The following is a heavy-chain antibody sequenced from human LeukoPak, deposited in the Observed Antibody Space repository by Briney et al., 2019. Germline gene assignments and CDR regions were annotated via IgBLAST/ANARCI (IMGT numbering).Heavy chain of an antibody. Sequence: SETLSLTCTVSGGSISSGSYYWGWIRQPPGKGLEWIGSIYYSGSTYYNPSLKSRVTISVDTSKNQFSLKLSSVTAADTAVYYCARVGGERITIFGVVIMSVFDYWGQGTLVTVSS. D-gene: IGHD3-3*01. V-gene: IGHV4-39*07. CDR2: IYYSGST. CDR1: GGSISSGSYY. J-gene: IGHJ4*02. CDR3: ARVGGERITIFGVVIMSVFDY.